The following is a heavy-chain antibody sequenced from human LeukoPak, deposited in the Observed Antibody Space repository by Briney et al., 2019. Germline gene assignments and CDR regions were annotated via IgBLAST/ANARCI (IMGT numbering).Heavy chain of an antibody. J-gene: IGHJ4*02. CDR3: AREYYYDSSGYYYRLDY. D-gene: IGHD3-22*01. V-gene: IGHV1-46*01. Sequence: ASVKVSCKASGYTFTSYYMHWVRQAPGQGLEWMGIINPSGGSTSYAQKFQGRVTMTRDTSTSTVYMELSSLRSEDTAVYYCAREYYYDSSGYYYRLDYWGRGTLVTVSS. CDR2: INPSGGST. CDR1: GYTFTSYY.